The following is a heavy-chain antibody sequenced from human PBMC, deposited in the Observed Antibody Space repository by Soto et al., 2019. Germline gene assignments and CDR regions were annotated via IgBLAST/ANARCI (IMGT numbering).Heavy chain of an antibody. J-gene: IGHJ3*02. CDR1: GFTFSDYY. V-gene: IGHV3-11*01. D-gene: IGHD1-7*01. CDR3: ARPQLPSRVSDAFDI. Sequence: GGSLRLSCAASGFTFSDYYMSWIRQAPGKGLEWVSYISSSGSTIYYADSVKGRFTISRDNAKNSLYLQMNSLRAEDTAVYYCARPQLPSRVSDAFDIWGQGTMVTVSS. CDR2: ISSSGSTI.